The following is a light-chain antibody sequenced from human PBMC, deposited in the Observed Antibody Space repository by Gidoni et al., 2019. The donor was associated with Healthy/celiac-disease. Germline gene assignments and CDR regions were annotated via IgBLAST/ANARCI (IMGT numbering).Light chain of an antibody. Sequence: QSALPQPASVSGSPGQSITISCTGTSSDVGCYNYVPWYQQHPGNAPKLMIYDVSNRPSGFSNRFSCSKSGNTASLTISGRQAEYEADYYCSSYTSSSTLVVFGGGTKLTVL. CDR1: SSDVGCYNY. CDR2: DVS. CDR3: SSYTSSSTLVV. J-gene: IGLJ2*01. V-gene: IGLV2-14*01.